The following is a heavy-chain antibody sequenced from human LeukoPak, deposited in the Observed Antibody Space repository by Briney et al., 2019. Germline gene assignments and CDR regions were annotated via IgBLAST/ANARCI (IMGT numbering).Heavy chain of an antibody. V-gene: IGHV4-61*01. J-gene: IGHJ4*02. Sequence: SETLSLTCTVSGGSVRSGSYYWSWIRQPPGKGLEWIGYIYYSGGTNYNPSLKSRVTISVDTSKNQFSLKLSSVTAADTAVYYCARNPLYGGNAFDYWGQGTLVTVSS. CDR3: ARNPLYGGNAFDY. D-gene: IGHD4-23*01. CDR1: GGSVRSGSYY. CDR2: IYYSGGT.